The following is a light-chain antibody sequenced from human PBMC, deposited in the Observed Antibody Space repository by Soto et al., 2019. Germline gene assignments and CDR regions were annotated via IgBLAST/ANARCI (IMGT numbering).Light chain of an antibody. CDR2: GAS. Sequence: EIVLTQSPGTLSFSPGERATLSCRASQLVSSNFLAWYQQKPGQAPRLLIYGASTRATGIPARFSGSGSGTEFTLTISSLQSEDFAVYYCQQYNNWPLTFGGGTKVDIK. CDR3: QQYNNWPLT. J-gene: IGKJ4*01. CDR1: QLVSSN. V-gene: IGKV3-15*01.